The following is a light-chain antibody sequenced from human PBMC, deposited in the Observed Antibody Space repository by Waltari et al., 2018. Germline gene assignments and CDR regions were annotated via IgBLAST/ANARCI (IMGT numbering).Light chain of an antibody. CDR3: QQYYSTPLT. CDR1: QSILDSSNNKNY. CDR2: WAS. V-gene: IGKV4-1*01. Sequence: DIVMTQSPDSLAVSLGEGATINCNSSQSILDSSNNKNYFPWHQQRPGQPPKLLIYWASTRESGVPDRFSGSGSGTDFTLTISSLQAEDVAVYYCQQYYSTPLTFGGGTKVEIK. J-gene: IGKJ4*01.